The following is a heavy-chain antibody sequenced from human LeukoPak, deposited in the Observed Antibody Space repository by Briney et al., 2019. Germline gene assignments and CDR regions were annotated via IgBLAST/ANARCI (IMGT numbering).Heavy chain of an antibody. CDR3: AKVGNKYSSSWFFDY. Sequence: GGSLRLSCAASGFTFSSYTMSWVRQAPGKGLEWVSAISGSGGSTHYADSVKGRFTISRDNSKNTLYLQMNSLRAEDTAVYYCAKVGNKYSSSWFFDYWGQGTLVTVSP. V-gene: IGHV3-23*01. J-gene: IGHJ4*02. CDR1: GFTFSSYT. CDR2: ISGSGGST. D-gene: IGHD6-13*01.